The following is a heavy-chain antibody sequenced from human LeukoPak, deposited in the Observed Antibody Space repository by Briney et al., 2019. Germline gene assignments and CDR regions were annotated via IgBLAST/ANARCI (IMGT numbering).Heavy chain of an antibody. Sequence: SSVKVSCKASGGTFSSYATSWVRQAPGQGLEWMGRIIPLFGTANYAQKFQDRVTITTDESTSTAYMELSSLRSEDTAMYYCARDHYSNYDGFDYWGQGTLVTVSS. CDR3: ARDHYSNYDGFDY. V-gene: IGHV1-69*05. CDR2: IIPLFGTA. D-gene: IGHD4-11*01. J-gene: IGHJ4*02. CDR1: GGTFSSYA.